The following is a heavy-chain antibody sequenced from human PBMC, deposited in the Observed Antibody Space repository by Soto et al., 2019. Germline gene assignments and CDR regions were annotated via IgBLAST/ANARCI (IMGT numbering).Heavy chain of an antibody. Sequence: SETLSLTCTVSGGSISRYYWNWIRQPPGKGLEWIGYIYYSGSTNYNPSLKSRVTISVDTSKNQFSLKLSSVTAADTAVYYCARDPGSGSYYGWFDPWGQGTLVTISS. V-gene: IGHV4-59*01. CDR2: IYYSGST. CDR1: GGSISRYY. J-gene: IGHJ5*02. CDR3: ARDPGSGSYYGWFDP. D-gene: IGHD3-10*01.